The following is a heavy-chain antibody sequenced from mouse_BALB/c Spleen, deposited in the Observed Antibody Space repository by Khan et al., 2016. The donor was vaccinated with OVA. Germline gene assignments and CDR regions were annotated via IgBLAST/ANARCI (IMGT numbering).Heavy chain of an antibody. Sequence: VQLQQSGAELVRPGALVKLSCKASGFNIKDYYMHWVKQRPEQGLVWIGRIDPENGDTIYDPKFQGKASITSVTSSNTAYLQISSLTSEDTAVYDCARDGYSPWFAYWGQGTLVTVSA. CDR3: ARDGYSPWFAY. CDR1: GFNIKDYY. J-gene: IGHJ3*01. D-gene: IGHD2-3*01. CDR2: IDPENGDT. V-gene: IGHV14-1*02.